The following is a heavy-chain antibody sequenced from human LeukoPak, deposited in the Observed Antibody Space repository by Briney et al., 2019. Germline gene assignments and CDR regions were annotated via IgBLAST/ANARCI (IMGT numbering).Heavy chain of an antibody. Sequence: PSETLSLTCTVSGGSISSYYWSWIRQPPGKGLEWIGYIYYSGSTNYNPSLKSRVTISVDTSKNQFSLKLSSVTAADTAVYYCAREVPYYYDSSGYSHAFDIWGQGTMVTVSS. CDR1: GGSISSYY. V-gene: IGHV4-59*01. J-gene: IGHJ3*02. D-gene: IGHD3-22*01. CDR3: AREVPYYYDSSGYSHAFDI. CDR2: IYYSGST.